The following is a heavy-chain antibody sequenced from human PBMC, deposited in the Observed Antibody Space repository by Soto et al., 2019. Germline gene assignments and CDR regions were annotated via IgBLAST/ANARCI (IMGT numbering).Heavy chain of an antibody. J-gene: IGHJ5*02. CDR2: INGDGSSA. D-gene: IGHD3-16*01. CDR3: VRDYSYAGDL. V-gene: IGHV3-74*01. Sequence: GGSLRLSCAASGFNFRTYWMHWVRQAPEKGLVWVSRINGDGSSATYADSVKGRFTISRDNAKNTLYLQMNSLRAEDTAVYYWVRDYSYAGDLWGQGIMVTVSS. CDR1: GFNFRTYW.